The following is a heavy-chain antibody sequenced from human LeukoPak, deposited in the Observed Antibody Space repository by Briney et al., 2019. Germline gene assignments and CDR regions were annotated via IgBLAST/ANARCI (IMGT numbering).Heavy chain of an antibody. D-gene: IGHD4-17*01. CDR2: IRSKAYGGTT. Sequence: PGRSLRLSCTASGFTFGDYAMSWVRQAPGKGLAWVGFIRSKAYGGTTEYAASVKGRFTISRDDSKSIAYLQMNSLKTEDTAVYYCTSRITVTTYFDYWGQGTLVTVSS. V-gene: IGHV3-49*04. CDR3: TSRITVTTYFDY. CDR1: GFTFGDYA. J-gene: IGHJ4*02.